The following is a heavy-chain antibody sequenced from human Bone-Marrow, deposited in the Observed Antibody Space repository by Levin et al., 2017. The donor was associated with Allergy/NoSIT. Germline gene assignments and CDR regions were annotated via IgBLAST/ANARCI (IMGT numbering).Heavy chain of an antibody. V-gene: IGHV3-9*01. Sequence: SLKISCAASGFTFDDYAMHWVRQAPGKGLEWVSGISWNSGSIGYADSVKGRFTISRDNAKNSLYLQMNSLRAEDTALYYCAKAWGPPGIAVAGNLYFDYWGQGTLVTVSS. D-gene: IGHD6-19*01. J-gene: IGHJ4*02. CDR3: AKAWGPPGIAVAGNLYFDY. CDR2: ISWNSGSI. CDR1: GFTFDDYA.